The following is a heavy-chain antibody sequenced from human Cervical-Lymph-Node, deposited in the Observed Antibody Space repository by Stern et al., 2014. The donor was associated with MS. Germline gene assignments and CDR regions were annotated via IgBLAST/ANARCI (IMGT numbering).Heavy chain of an antibody. CDR3: ARGNSTGYYRDWFDP. V-gene: IGHV2-5*02. J-gene: IGHJ5*02. CDR1: GFSLSASGVS. CDR2: ISSDDDK. D-gene: IGHD6-19*01. Sequence: QITLKESGPTLVKPTQTLTLTCTFSGFSLSASGVSVGWIRQPPGKALEWLALISSDDDKRYSPSLKSRLTITKYTSKNQVVLTMTNMEPVDTAPFYCARGNSTGYYRDWFDPWGQGTLVTVSS.